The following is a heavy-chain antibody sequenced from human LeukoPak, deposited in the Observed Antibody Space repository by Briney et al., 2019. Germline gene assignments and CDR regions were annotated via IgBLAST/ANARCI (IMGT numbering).Heavy chain of an antibody. Sequence: PGGSLRLSCAASGFTFSSYAMSWVRQAPGKGLEWVSAISGSGGSTYYADSVKGRFTISRDNSKNTLYLQMNSLRAEDTAVYYCAKEMNLWFGELLYFDYWGQGTLVTVSS. CDR2: ISGSGGST. V-gene: IGHV3-23*01. CDR3: AKEMNLWFGELLYFDY. D-gene: IGHD3-10*01. CDR1: GFTFSSYA. J-gene: IGHJ4*02.